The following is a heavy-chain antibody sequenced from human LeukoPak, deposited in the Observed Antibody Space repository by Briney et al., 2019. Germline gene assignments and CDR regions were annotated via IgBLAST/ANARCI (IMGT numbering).Heavy chain of an antibody. J-gene: IGHJ5*02. CDR1: GFTFSNAW. V-gene: IGHV3-15*01. D-gene: IGHD6-19*01. Sequence: GGSLRLPCGACGFTFSNAWMRWVRQAPGKGLEWVGRIKSKTDGGTTDYAAPVKGRFTILRVDSKSTMYLQMHSLKTEDTAVYYCTTDHSSGWYNWFDPWGQGTLVTVSS. CDR2: IKSKTDGGTT. CDR3: TTDHSSGWYNWFDP.